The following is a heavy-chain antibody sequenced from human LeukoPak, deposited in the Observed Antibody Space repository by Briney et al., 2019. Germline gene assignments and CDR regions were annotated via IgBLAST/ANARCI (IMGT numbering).Heavy chain of an antibody. CDR3: ARVRFLEWLSVQDYYYMDV. V-gene: IGHV5-51*01. J-gene: IGHJ6*03. D-gene: IGHD3-3*01. CDR1: GYIFTSYW. CDR2: VYPGDSDS. Sequence: GESLKISCQGSGYIFTSYWIGWVRQRPGRGLEWMGIVYPGDSDSRYSPSFQGQVTISADKSISTAYLRWSSLKASDTAMYYCARVRFLEWLSVQDYYYMDVWGKGTTVTVSS.